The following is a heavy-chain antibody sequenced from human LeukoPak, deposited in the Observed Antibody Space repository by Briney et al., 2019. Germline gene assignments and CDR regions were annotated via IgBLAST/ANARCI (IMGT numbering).Heavy chain of an antibody. CDR3: ARDRGGSYFRPNYYYYMDV. V-gene: IGHV1-69*13. Sequence: SVKVSCKASGGTFSSYAISWVRQAPGQGLEWMGGIIPIFGTANYAQKFQGRVTITADESTSTAYMELSSLRSEDTAVYYCARDRGGSYFRPNYYYYMDVWGKGTTVTISS. CDR2: IIPIFGTA. CDR1: GGTFSSYA. J-gene: IGHJ6*03. D-gene: IGHD1-26*01.